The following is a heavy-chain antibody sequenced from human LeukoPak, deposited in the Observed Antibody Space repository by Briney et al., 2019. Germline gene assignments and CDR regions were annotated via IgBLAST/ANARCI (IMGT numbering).Heavy chain of an antibody. J-gene: IGHJ4*02. CDR1: GFTFSNYN. V-gene: IGHV3-21*01. CDR2: ISSSTSYK. CDR3: ARDRYYYDSSGYYPDFDY. Sequence: PGGSLRLSCAASGFTFSNYNMNWVRQAPGKGLEWVSSISSSTSYKNYADSVKGRFTISRDNAKNSLYLQMNSLRAEDTAVYYCARDRYYYDSSGYYPDFDYWGQGTLVTVSS. D-gene: IGHD3-22*01.